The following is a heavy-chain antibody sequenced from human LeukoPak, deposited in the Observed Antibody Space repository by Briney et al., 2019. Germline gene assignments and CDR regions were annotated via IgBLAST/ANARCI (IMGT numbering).Heavy chain of an antibody. Sequence: SGGSLRLSCAASGFTFSSYAMSWVRQAPGKGLEWVSTISDSGGSTYYADSVKGRFTISRDNSKNTLYLQMNSLRAEDTAVYYCARDFGPAYGAGDYWGQGTLVTVSS. CDR3: ARDFGPAYGAGDY. J-gene: IGHJ4*02. CDR2: ISDSGGST. CDR1: GFTFSSYA. D-gene: IGHD1-26*01. V-gene: IGHV3-23*01.